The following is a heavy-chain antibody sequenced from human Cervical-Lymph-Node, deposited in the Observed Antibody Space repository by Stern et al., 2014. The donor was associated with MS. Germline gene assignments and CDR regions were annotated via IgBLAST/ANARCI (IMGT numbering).Heavy chain of an antibody. D-gene: IGHD1-26*01. CDR2: STPVFGTT. V-gene: IGHV1-69*06. Sequence: VQLVQSGAEVKKPGSSVKVSCKASGDTFSSYAINWVRPVPGQGLEWMGGSTPVFGTTNYAQKFQGRVTITADKSTNTAYMELMTLRSEDTAVYYCARGGGLVGYFDYWGQGTLVSVSS. J-gene: IGHJ4*02. CDR3: ARGGGLVGYFDY. CDR1: GDTFSSYA.